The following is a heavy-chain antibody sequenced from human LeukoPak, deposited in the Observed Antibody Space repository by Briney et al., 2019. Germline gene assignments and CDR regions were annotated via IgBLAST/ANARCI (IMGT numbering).Heavy chain of an antibody. CDR2: INSDGSST. Sequence: GGSLRLSCAASGFRFSSYWMHWVRQAPGKGLVWVSRINSDGSSTSYADSVKGRFTISRDNSRNTLYLQMNSLRAEDTAVYYCAKGLNSGSYPWFDYWGQGTLVTVSS. V-gene: IGHV3-74*01. CDR3: AKGLNSGSYPWFDY. J-gene: IGHJ4*02. CDR1: GFRFSSYW. D-gene: IGHD1-26*01.